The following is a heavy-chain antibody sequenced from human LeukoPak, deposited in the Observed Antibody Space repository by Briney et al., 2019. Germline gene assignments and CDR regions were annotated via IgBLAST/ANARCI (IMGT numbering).Heavy chain of an antibody. CDR3: TTLSLIVATIGSGDY. Sequence: PGGSLRLSCAASGFTFSNAWMSWVRQAPGKGLEWVGRIKSKTDGGTTDYAAPVKGRFTISRDDSKSTLYLQMNSLKTEDTAVYYCTTLSLIVATIGSGDYWGQGTLVTVSS. CDR1: GFTFSNAW. V-gene: IGHV3-15*01. CDR2: IKSKTDGGTT. J-gene: IGHJ4*02. D-gene: IGHD5-12*01.